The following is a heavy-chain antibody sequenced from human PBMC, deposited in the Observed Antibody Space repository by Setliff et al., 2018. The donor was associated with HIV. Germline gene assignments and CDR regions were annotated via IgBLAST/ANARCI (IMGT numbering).Heavy chain of an antibody. CDR2: IDSSGTT. CDR1: GGSFGVYR. V-gene: IGHV4-4*07. CDR3: AREVVVILGSYYFDY. J-gene: IGHJ4*02. Sequence: SETLSLTCTISGGSFGVYRWSWIRQSAGRGLEWIGRIDSSGTTDYKPSLKGRVAISVDTSRNQFSLKLTSVTAADTAVYYCAREVVVILGSYYFDYWGQGTLVTVSS. D-gene: IGHD3-22*01.